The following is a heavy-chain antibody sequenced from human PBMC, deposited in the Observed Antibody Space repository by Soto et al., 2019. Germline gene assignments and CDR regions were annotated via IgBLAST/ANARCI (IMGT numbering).Heavy chain of an antibody. CDR1: GYTFTIYG. V-gene: IGHV1-18*01. CDR3: ARALGYSGYAGMDV. Sequence: QVQLVQSGGEVKKPGASVKVSCKASGYTFTIYGINWVRQAPGQGLEWMGWISPDNGNTNYAQKLQGRVTMTTDTSTRTAYMELRSLRSDDTAVYYCARALGYSGYAGMDVWGQGTTVTVYS. CDR2: ISPDNGNT. D-gene: IGHD5-12*01. J-gene: IGHJ6*02.